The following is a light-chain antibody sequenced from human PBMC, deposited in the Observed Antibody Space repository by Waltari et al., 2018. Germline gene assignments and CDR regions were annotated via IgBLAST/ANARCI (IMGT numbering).Light chain of an antibody. CDR3: QQYYSIPIT. V-gene: IGKV4-1*01. Sequence: DIVMTQSPDSLAVSLGERATINCKSSQSIFYKYNNKNYLAWDQQKPGQPPKLLIYWASTRESGFPDRFSGSGSGTDFTLTISSLQAEDVAVYCCQQYYSIPITFGQGTRLEIK. J-gene: IGKJ5*01. CDR1: QSIFYKYNNKNY. CDR2: WAS.